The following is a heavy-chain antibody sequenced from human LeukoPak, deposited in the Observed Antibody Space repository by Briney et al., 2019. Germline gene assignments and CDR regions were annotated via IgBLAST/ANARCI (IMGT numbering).Heavy chain of an antibody. CDR1: GFTFSNYW. D-gene: IGHD2-2*01. Sequence: GESLKISCAASGFTFSNYWIHWVRQAPGKGLVWVSRIDTDGTTTTYADSVKGRYTISRDNAKNTLYLQMNSLRAEDTAVYHCVRAHCSTISCHFDYWGQGTLVTVSS. V-gene: IGHV3-74*01. CDR3: VRAHCSTISCHFDY. CDR2: IDTDGTTT. J-gene: IGHJ4*02.